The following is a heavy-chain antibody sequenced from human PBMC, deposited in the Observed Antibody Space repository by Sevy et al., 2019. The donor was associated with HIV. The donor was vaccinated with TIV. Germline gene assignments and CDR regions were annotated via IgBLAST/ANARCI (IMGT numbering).Heavy chain of an antibody. V-gene: IGHV3-7*01. CDR3: VREGLGGFSYSLDC. CDR1: GFTVSSNY. Sequence: GGSLRLSCAASGFTVSSNYMSWVRQAPGKGLEWVATMNQDGTERDYVDSVKGRFTISRDNTKTSLFLQMNSLSAEDTGVYYCVREGLGGFSYSLDCWGQGTLVTVSS. J-gene: IGHJ4*02. D-gene: IGHD3-16*01. CDR2: MNQDGTER.